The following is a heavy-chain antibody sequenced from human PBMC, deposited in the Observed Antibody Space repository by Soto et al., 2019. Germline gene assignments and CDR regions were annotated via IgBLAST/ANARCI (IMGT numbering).Heavy chain of an antibody. J-gene: IGHJ6*02. CDR3: TRLYGV. CDR1: GLTFSNTW. D-gene: IGHD3-10*01. V-gene: IGHV3-15*07. Sequence: EVQLVESGGGFVKPGGSLRLSCAASGLTFSNTWLNWVRQGPVRGLEWVGRIKSNPDGGTTDYAAPVKGRFTISRDDSKNTMYLEMDRLKTEDTAVYYCTRLYGVWGQGTTVTVSS. CDR2: IKSNPDGGTT.